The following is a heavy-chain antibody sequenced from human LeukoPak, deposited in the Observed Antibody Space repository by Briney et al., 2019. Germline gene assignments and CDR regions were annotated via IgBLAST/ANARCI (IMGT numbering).Heavy chain of an antibody. CDR3: VRSPRIQLWLRHAFDI. CDR2: INHSGST. Sequence: SETLSLTCAVYGGSFSGYYWSWIRQPPGKGLEWIGEINHSGSTNYNPSLKSRVTISVDTSKNQFSLKLSSVTAADTAVYYCVRSPRIQLWLRHAFDIWGQGTMVTVSS. J-gene: IGHJ3*02. D-gene: IGHD5-18*01. CDR1: GGSFSGYY. V-gene: IGHV4-34*01.